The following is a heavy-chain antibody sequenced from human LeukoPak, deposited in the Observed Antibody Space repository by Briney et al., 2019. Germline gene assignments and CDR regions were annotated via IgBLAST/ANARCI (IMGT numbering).Heavy chain of an antibody. J-gene: IGHJ5*02. CDR2: VSHGRNT. CDR3: ARGSPRDYDSSGYYYGLDP. CDR1: GGSFSGYY. V-gene: IGHV4-34*01. Sequence: SETLSLTCAVSGGSFSGYYWSWVRQPPGGGPAWIGEVSHGRNTNYHPSLKSRVPLSLDTSKNQFSLKLTSVTAADTAVYYCARGSPRDYDSSGYYYGLDPWGQGTLVTVSS. D-gene: IGHD3-22*01.